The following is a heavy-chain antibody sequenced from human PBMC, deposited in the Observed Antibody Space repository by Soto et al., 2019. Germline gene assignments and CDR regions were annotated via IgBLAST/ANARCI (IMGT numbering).Heavy chain of an antibody. V-gene: IGHV3-48*03. CDR3: VRDVGPITIFGEALSGYFDS. Sequence: GGSLRLSCAVSGFSFTNYEMNWVRQAPGKGLEWIAYIGLIGDTIYYADSVKGRFTVSRDNAKNSLSMHLNSLRADDTAVYYCVRDVGPITIFGEALSGYFDSWGQGTLVTVSS. CDR2: IGLIGDTI. J-gene: IGHJ4*02. D-gene: IGHD3-3*01. CDR1: GFSFTNYE.